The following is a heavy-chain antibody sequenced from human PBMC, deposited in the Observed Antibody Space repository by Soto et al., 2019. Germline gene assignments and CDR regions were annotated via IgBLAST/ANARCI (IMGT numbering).Heavy chain of an antibody. J-gene: IGHJ4*02. V-gene: IGHV1-3*01. CDR1: GYRFTDYV. CDR2: IGAGDGKT. CDR3: VRDYASDSGVHLDF. D-gene: IGHD3-22*01. Sequence: QVQLVQSGTEVKKPGASVKVSCKASGYRFTDYVIHWVRQAPGQRLEWMGWIGAGDGKTYYSHNFQGRVSIIRDTSASTAYMELSSLISEDTAVYYCVRDYASDSGVHLDFWGQGTLVTVSS.